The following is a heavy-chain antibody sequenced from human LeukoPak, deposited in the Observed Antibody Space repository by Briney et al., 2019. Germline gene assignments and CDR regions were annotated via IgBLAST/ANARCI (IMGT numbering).Heavy chain of an antibody. CDR2: ISSSSSTI. Sequence: PGGSLRLSCAASGFTFSSYSMNWVRQAPGKGLEWVSYISSSSSTIYYADSVKGRFTISRDNAKNSLYLQMNSLRAEDTAVYYCARDTISPLTYCGGDCPNPTFDYWGQGTLVTVSS. V-gene: IGHV3-48*04. CDR3: ARDTISPLTYCGGDCPNPTFDY. CDR1: GFTFSSYS. J-gene: IGHJ4*02. D-gene: IGHD2-21*02.